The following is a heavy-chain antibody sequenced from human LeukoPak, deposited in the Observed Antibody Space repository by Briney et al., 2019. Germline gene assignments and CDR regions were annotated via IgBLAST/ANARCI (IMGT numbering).Heavy chain of an antibody. V-gene: IGHV4-34*01. CDR1: GGSFSGYY. D-gene: IGHD3-22*01. CDR2: INHSGST. CDR3: ARGSSGYYSLYYFDY. Sequence: SETLSLTCAVYGGSFSGYYWSWIRQPPGKGLEWIGEINHSGSTNYNPSLKGRVTISVDTSKNQFSLKLSSVTAADTAVYYCARGSSGYYSLYYFDYWGQGTLVTVSS. J-gene: IGHJ4*02.